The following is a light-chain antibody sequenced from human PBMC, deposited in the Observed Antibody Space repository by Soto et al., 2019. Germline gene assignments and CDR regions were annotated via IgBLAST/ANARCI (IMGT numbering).Light chain of an antibody. CDR3: VQDLHTPPWT. Sequence: DIVMTQSPLSLPVTPGEPASISCRSSQSLLHNNGYNYLDWYVQKPGQSPQVLIYLGSKRASGVPDRFGGSGSGTDFTLKISRVEAEDVGVYYCVQDLHTPPWTFGQGTKVEIK. V-gene: IGKV2-28*01. J-gene: IGKJ1*01. CDR2: LGS. CDR1: QSLLHNNGYNY.